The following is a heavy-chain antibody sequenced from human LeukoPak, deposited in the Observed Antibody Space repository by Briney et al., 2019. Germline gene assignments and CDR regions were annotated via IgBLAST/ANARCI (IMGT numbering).Heavy chain of an antibody. Sequence: SETLSLTCTVSGGSISSYYWSWIRQPPGKGLEWIGYIYYSGSTNYNPSLKSRVTISIDTSKKQFSLKLSSLTAADTAVYYCARHRSVAYYFHYWGQGTLVTVSS. CDR3: ARHRSVAYYFHY. J-gene: IGHJ4*02. CDR1: GGSISSYY. V-gene: IGHV4-59*08. CDR2: IYYSGST.